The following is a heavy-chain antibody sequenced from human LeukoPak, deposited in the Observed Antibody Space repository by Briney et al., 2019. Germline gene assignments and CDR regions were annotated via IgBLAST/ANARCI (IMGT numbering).Heavy chain of an antibody. CDR1: GLTFSRYA. CDR2: ITGSGYNT. Sequence: GGSLRLSCAASGLTFSRYAMNWVRQAPGKGLEWVSGITGSGYNTYYADSVKGRFSISRDNSKNTLYLQMNSLRAEDTAIYYCAKDLELNDKFQVTTKFLESIHHAFDIWGQGTMVTVSS. J-gene: IGHJ3*02. D-gene: IGHD3-3*01. CDR3: AKDLELNDKFQVTTKFLESIHHAFDI. V-gene: IGHV3-23*01.